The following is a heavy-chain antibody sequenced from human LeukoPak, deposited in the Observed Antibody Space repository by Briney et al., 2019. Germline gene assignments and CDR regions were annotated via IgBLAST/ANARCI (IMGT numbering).Heavy chain of an antibody. D-gene: IGHD1-14*01. CDR1: GYTFTSYY. V-gene: IGHV1-2*06. CDR2: INPNSGGT. J-gene: IGHJ4*02. Sequence: ASVKVSCKASGYTFTSYYIHWVRQAPGQGLEWMGRINPNSGGTDFAQKFQGRVTMTGDTSINTAYMELSRLKSDDTAVYYCTRGDRNEKFDYWGQGTLVTVSS. CDR3: TRGDRNEKFDY.